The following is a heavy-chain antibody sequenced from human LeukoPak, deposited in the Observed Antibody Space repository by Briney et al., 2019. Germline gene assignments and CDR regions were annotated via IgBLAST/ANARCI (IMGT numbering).Heavy chain of an antibody. D-gene: IGHD6-19*01. CDR1: GFTFSSYA. J-gene: IGHJ5*02. CDR3: AKGYSSGWPRHWFDP. Sequence: GGSLRLSCAASGFTFSSYAMSWVRQAPGKGLEWVSAISGSGGSTYYADSVKGRFTISRDNSKNTLYLQMNSLRTEDTAVYYCAKGYSSGWPRHWFDPWGQGTLVTVSS. CDR2: ISGSGGST. V-gene: IGHV3-23*01.